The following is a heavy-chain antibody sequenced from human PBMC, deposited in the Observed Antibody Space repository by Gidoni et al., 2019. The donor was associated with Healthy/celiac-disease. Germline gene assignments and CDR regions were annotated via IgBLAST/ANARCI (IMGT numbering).Heavy chain of an antibody. CDR1: IYGSNW. V-gene: IGHV4-4*02. D-gene: IGHD3-9*01. J-gene: IGHJ6*02. CDR2: IYHSGST. Sequence: IYGSNWWSWVRQPPGKGLEWIGEIYHSGSTNYNPSLKSRVTISVDKSKNQFSLKLSSVTAADTAVYYCARDGARGRYFDWLPDRDYYGMDVWGQGTTVTVSS. CDR3: ARDGARGRYFDWLPDRDYYGMDV.